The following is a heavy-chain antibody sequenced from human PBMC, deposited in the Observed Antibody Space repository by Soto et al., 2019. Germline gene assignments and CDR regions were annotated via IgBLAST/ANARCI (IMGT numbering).Heavy chain of an antibody. J-gene: IGHJ4*02. Sequence: EVQLVESGGGLVKPGGSLRLSCAAPGFSFSSYSMNWFRQAPGKGLEWVSSISSGTTYIYYADSVKGRFTISRDNAKNSLYLQMNSLRAEDTAVYYCARDSCSSTSCFDWGQGTLVTVSS. CDR1: GFSFSSYS. D-gene: IGHD2-2*01. V-gene: IGHV3-21*01. CDR3: ARDSCSSTSCFD. CDR2: ISSGTTYI.